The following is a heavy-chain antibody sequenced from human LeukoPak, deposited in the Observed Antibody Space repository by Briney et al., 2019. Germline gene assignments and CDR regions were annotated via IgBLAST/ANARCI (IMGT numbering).Heavy chain of an antibody. J-gene: IGHJ4*02. CDR2: ISYDGSNE. CDR1: GFTFSSYV. Sequence: PGGSLRLSCAASGFTFSSYVMHWVRQAPGKGLEWVAIISYDGSNEYYADSVKGRFTVSRDNAKNSLYLQMNRLRAEDTAVYYCARELAVPATGDWGQGTLVTVSS. D-gene: IGHD2-15*01. CDR3: ARELAVPATGD. V-gene: IGHV3-30*04.